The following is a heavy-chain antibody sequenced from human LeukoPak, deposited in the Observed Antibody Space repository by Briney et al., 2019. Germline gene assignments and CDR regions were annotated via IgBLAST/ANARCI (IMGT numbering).Heavy chain of an antibody. D-gene: IGHD2-21*01. Sequence: PSETLSLTCAVYGGSFSGYYWSWIRQPPGKGLEWIGEINHSGSTNYNPSLKSRVTISVDTSKNQFSLKLSSVTAADTAVYYCARLFPYYFDYWGQGTLVTVSS. V-gene: IGHV4-34*01. CDR3: ARLFPYYFDY. J-gene: IGHJ4*02. CDR2: INHSGST. CDR1: GGSFSGYY.